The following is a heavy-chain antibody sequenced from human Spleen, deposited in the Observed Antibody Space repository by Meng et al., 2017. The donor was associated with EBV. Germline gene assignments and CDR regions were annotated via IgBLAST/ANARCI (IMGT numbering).Heavy chain of an antibody. J-gene: IGHJ5*02. V-gene: IGHV1-18*01. D-gene: IGHD6-13*01. CDR1: GYTFTSYG. Sequence: VQLVQSGAEVKKPGASVKVSCKASGYTFTSYGISWVRQAPGQGLEWMGWISAYNGNTNYAQKLQGRVTITADESTSTAYMELSSLRSEDTAVYYCARGGSSWYRWFDPWGQGTLVTVSS. CDR2: ISAYNGNT. CDR3: ARGGSSWYRWFDP.